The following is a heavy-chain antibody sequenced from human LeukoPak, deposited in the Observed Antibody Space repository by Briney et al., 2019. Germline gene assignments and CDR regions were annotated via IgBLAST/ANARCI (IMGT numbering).Heavy chain of an antibody. Sequence: SETLSLTCTVSGGSISSYYWSWIRQPPGKGLEWIGYIYHSGSTNYNPSLKSRVTISLDGSKNQFSLNLSSATAADTAVYYCARETPLRYFDPWGQGTLVTVSS. V-gene: IGHV4-59*12. CDR1: GGSISSYY. CDR3: ARETPLRYFDP. J-gene: IGHJ4*02. CDR2: IYHSGST. D-gene: IGHD3-9*01.